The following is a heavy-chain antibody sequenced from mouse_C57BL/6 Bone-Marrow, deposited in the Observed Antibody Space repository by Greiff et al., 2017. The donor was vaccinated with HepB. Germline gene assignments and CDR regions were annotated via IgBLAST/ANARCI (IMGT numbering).Heavy chain of an antibody. CDR1: GYSITSGYD. D-gene: IGHD2-3*01. Sequence: EVKLQESGPGMVKPSQSLSLTCTVTGYSITSGYDWHWIRHFPGNKLEWMGYISYSGSTNYNPSLKSRISITHDTSKNHFFLKLNSVTTEDTATYYCARDRGNGYSWFAYWGQGTLVTVSA. V-gene: IGHV3-1*01. CDR2: ISYSGST. J-gene: IGHJ3*01. CDR3: ARDRGNGYSWFAY.